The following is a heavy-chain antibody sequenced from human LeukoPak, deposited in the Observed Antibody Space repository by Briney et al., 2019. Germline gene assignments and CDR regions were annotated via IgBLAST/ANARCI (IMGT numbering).Heavy chain of an antibody. J-gene: IGHJ4*02. D-gene: IGHD4-17*01. CDR1: GFTFSTYA. CDR3: ARDLDYGDVTPLYY. Sequence: GSLRLSCAASGFTFSTYAMSWVRQPPGKGLGWCSAISGSGGSTYYADSVKGRFTISRDNSKNTLYLQMNSLRAEDTAVYYCARDLDYGDVTPLYYWGQGTPVTVSS. V-gene: IGHV3-23*01. CDR2: ISGSGGST.